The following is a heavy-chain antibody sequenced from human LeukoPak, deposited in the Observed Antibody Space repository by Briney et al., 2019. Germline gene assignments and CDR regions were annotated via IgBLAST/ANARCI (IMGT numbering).Heavy chain of an antibody. Sequence: PGGSLRLSCAASGFSVSSNYMSWVRQVPGKELEWVSRIDTDGSSTIYADSVKGRFTISRDNAKNTLFLQMNSLRAEDTAVYYCTRGYVGIDYWGQGTLVTVSS. V-gene: IGHV3-74*01. CDR1: GFSVSSNY. CDR3: TRGYVGIDY. CDR2: IDTDGSST. D-gene: IGHD5-12*01. J-gene: IGHJ4*02.